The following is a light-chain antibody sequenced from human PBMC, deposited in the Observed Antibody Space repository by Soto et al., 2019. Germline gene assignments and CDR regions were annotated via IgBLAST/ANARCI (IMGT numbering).Light chain of an antibody. J-gene: IGKJ4*01. Sequence: DIQLTQSPSFLSASVGDRVTITCRASQGISSYLAGYQQKPGKAPKLLTYAASTLQSGVPSRFSGSGSGTEFTLTISSLQPEDFATYYCQQLNSYPFTFGGGTKVEIK. CDR1: QGISSY. CDR2: AAS. CDR3: QQLNSYPFT. V-gene: IGKV1-9*01.